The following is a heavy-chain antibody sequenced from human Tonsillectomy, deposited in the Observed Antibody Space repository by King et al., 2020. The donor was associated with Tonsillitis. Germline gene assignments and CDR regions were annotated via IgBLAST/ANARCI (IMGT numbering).Heavy chain of an antibody. CDR1: GDSVSSNSAA. V-gene: IGHV6-1*01. J-gene: IGHJ4*02. D-gene: IGHD3-22*01. CDR3: AREGGYSYAVYYDSSVPLDH. Sequence: VQLQQSGPGLVKPSQTLSLTCAISGDSVSSNSAAWNWIRQSPSRGLEWLGRTYYRTKWYDDYALSVKRRININPDTSKNQFSLQLTSVTPEDTAVYYCAREGGYSYAVYYDSSVPLDHWGQGTLVTVSS. CDR2: TYYRTKWYD.